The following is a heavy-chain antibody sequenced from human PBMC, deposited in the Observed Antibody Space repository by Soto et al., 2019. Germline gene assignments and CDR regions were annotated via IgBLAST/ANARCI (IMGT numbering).Heavy chain of an antibody. D-gene: IGHD6-13*01. CDR2: TSGHNGNA. CDR3: ARVSIALEYSTTPFDY. Sequence: HVHLVQSGAEVRKPGDSVKVSCKASGYTFTTYGITWVRQAPGQGLEWLGWTSGHNGNAEYAQKVQGRVTMTTDTSTSTAYMGLRSLRSDDTAVYYCARVSIALEYSTTPFDYWGQGTLVTVSS. V-gene: IGHV1-18*01. J-gene: IGHJ4*02. CDR1: GYTFTTYG.